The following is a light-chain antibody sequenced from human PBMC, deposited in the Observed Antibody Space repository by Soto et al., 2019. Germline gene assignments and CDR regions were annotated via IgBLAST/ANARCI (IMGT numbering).Light chain of an antibody. V-gene: IGKV3-20*01. J-gene: IGKJ2*01. CDR3: QQYGSSPPYT. Sequence: DMVLTQSPGTLSLSPGERATLSCRASRSFASSYLGWYQQKPGQAPRLLLYAASKRATGIPDRFSGSGPGTDFTLTINRLEPEDSAVYYCQQYGSSPPYTFGQGTKVDIK. CDR1: RSFASSY. CDR2: AAS.